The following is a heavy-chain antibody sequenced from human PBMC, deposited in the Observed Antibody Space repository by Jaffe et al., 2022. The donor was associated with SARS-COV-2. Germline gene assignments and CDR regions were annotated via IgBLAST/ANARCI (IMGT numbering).Heavy chain of an antibody. Sequence: EVQLVESGGGLVQPGRSLRLSCAASGFTFDDYAMHWVRQAPGKGLEWVSGISWNSGSIGYADSVKGRFTISRDNAKNSLYLQMNSLRAEDTALYYCAKDITMDPDAFDIWGQGTMVTVSS. CDR3: AKDITMDPDAFDI. V-gene: IGHV3-9*01. CDR2: ISWNSGSI. CDR1: GFTFDDYA. D-gene: IGHD1-1*01. J-gene: IGHJ3*02.